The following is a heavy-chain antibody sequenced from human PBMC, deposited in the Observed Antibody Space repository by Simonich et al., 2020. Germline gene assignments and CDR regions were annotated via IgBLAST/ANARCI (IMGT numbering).Heavy chain of an antibody. Sequence: GGGVVQPGRSLRLSCAASGFTFSSYTMHWVRQSPGKGLGWVAVISYDGKNKYYADSVKGRFTISRDNSKNTLYLQMKSLRAEDTAVYNCGRDLGSSYYFDYWGQGTLVTVSS. CDR2: ISYDGKNK. J-gene: IGHJ4*02. V-gene: IGHV3-30*07. CDR3: GRDLGSSYYFDY. D-gene: IGHD6-6*01. CDR1: GFTFSSYT.